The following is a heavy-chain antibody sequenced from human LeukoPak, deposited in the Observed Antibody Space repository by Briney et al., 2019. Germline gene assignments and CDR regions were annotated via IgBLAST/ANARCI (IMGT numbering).Heavy chain of an antibody. CDR1: GFTLSSYE. V-gene: IGHV3-48*03. J-gene: IGHJ2*01. Sequence: GGSLRLSCAASGFTLSSYEMNWVRQAPGKGLEWLAYISLSGTTKYNADSVKGRFTISRDNAKNSLYLQMNSLRDEDTAVYYCARGLWDSGFDLWGRGTMVTVSS. D-gene: IGHD3/OR15-3a*01. CDR3: ARGLWDSGFDL. CDR2: ISLSGTTK.